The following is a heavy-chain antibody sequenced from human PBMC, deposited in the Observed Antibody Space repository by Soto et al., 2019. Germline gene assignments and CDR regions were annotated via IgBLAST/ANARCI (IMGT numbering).Heavy chain of an antibody. J-gene: IGHJ6*02. CDR3: ARGGVTGYYYYGMDV. Sequence: GASVKVSCKASGYTFTSYDINWVRQATGQGLEWMGWMNPNSGNTGYAQKFQGRVTMTRNTSISTAYMELNSLRSEDTAVYYCARGGVTGYYYYGMDVWGQGTTVTVSS. CDR2: MNPNSGNT. D-gene: IGHD2-21*02. V-gene: IGHV1-8*01. CDR1: GYTFTSYD.